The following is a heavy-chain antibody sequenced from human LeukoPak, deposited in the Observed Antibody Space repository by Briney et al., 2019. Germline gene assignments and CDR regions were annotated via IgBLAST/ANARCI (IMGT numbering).Heavy chain of an antibody. CDR3: ARGNPAGYSKADY. V-gene: IGHV3-21*01. CDR2: ISSSSSYI. Sequence: GGSLRLSCAASGFTFSSYAMPWVGQAPGKGLEWVSSISSSSSYIYYADSVKGRFTISRDNAKNSLYLQMNSLRAEDTAVYYCARGNPAGYSKADYWGQGTLVTVSS. J-gene: IGHJ4*02. D-gene: IGHD6-13*01. CDR1: GFTFSSYA.